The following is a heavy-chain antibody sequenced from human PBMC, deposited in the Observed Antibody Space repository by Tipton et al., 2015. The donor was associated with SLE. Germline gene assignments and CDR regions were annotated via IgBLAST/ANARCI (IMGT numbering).Heavy chain of an antibody. D-gene: IGHD3-3*01. J-gene: IGHJ6*03. Sequence: TLSLTCSVSGGSISRGSYFWSWIRQPAGKGLEWIGRIYSTGSTDYNPSLKTRVTMSVDTSKNQFSLNVRSVTAADTAVYYCAREPWAYEYWSGSTLGYMDVWGKGTPVTVSS. CDR3: AREPWAYEYWSGSTLGYMDV. V-gene: IGHV4-61*02. CDR2: IYSTGST. CDR1: GGSISRGSYF.